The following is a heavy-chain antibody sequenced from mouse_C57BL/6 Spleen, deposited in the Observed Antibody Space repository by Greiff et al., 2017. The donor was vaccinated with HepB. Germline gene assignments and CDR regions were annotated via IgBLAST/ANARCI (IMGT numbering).Heavy chain of an antibody. V-gene: IGHV5-17*01. CDR1: GFTFSDYG. CDR3: AREDYYGSSPFAY. Sequence: EVKLVESGGGLVKPGGSLKLSCAASGFTFSDYGMHWVRQAPEKGLEWVAYISSGSSTIYYADTVKGRFTISRDNAKNTLFLQMTSLRSEDTAMYNCAREDYYGSSPFAYWGQGTLVTVSA. J-gene: IGHJ3*01. D-gene: IGHD1-1*01. CDR2: ISSGSSTI.